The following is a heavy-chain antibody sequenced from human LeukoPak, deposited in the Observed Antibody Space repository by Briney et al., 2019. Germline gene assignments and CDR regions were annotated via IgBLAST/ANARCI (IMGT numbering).Heavy chain of an antibody. CDR2: INPNSGGT. CDR3: ARDSHSTVTTYYFDY. V-gene: IGHV1-2*02. J-gene: IGHJ4*02. Sequence: GASVKVSCKASGYTFTGYYMHWVRQAPGQGLGWMGWINPNSGGTNYAQKFQGRVTMTRDTSISTAYMELSRLRSDDTAVYYCARDSHSTVTTYYFDYWGQGTLVTVSS. CDR1: GYTFTGYY. D-gene: IGHD4-11*01.